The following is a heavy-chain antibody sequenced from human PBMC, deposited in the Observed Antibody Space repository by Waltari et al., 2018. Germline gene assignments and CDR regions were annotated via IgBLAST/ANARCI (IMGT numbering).Heavy chain of an antibody. V-gene: IGHV3-74*01. J-gene: IGHJ4*02. CDR2: INSDGRST. CDR3: VRENIAAAGLES. D-gene: IGHD6-13*01. CDR1: GFIFSTYW. Sequence: EVQLVESGGGLVQPGGSLRLSCVASGFIFSTYWMDWVRQAPGKGLGWVSRINSDGRSTTYADSGKGQFTSSRDNAKNTLYLHMSSLRAEDTAAYYCVRENIAAAGLESWGQGTLVTVSS.